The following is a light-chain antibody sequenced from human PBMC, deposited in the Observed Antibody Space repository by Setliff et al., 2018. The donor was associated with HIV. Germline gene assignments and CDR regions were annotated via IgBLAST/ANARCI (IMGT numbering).Light chain of an antibody. V-gene: IGLV2-23*02. CDR2: DVN. CDR1: ATDVGNYGS. CDR3: CSYVFGDTWI. Sequence: QSVLTQPASVSGSPGQSITISCTGSATDVGNYGSVSWYQHHPGEVPKLIIYDVNKRPSGISNRFSGSKTGNSASLTISGLHTEDEADYYCCSYVFGDTWIFGGGTKVTVL. J-gene: IGLJ2*01.